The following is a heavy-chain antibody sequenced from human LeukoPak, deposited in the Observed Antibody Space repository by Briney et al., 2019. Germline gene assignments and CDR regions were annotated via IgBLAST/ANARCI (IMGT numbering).Heavy chain of an antibody. J-gene: IGHJ4*02. CDR1: GGSISSGGYY. CDR3: ARDLVETGTTGFYFDY. Sequence: SETLSLTCTVSGGSISSGGYYWSWIRQHPGKGLEWIGYIYYGGSTYYNPSLKSRVTISVDTSKNQFSLKLSSVTAADTAVYYCARDLVETGTTGFYFDYWGQGTLVTVSS. CDR2: IYYGGST. V-gene: IGHV4-31*03. D-gene: IGHD1-7*01.